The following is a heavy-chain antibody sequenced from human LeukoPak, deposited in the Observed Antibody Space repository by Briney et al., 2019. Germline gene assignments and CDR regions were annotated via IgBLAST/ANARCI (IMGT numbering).Heavy chain of an antibody. J-gene: IGHJ4*02. D-gene: IGHD3-3*01. V-gene: IGHV4-61*02. CDR1: GGSISSGSYY. Sequence: PSETLSLTCTVSGGSISSGSYYWSWIRQPAGKGLEWIGRIYTSGSTNYNPSLKSRVTISVDTSKNQFSLKLSSVTAADTAVYYCARLREMDDFWSGYDTPGCFDYWGQGTLVTVSS. CDR2: IYTSGST. CDR3: ARLREMDDFWSGYDTPGCFDY.